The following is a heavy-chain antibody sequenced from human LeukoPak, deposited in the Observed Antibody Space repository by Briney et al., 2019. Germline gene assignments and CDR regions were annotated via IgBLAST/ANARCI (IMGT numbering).Heavy chain of an antibody. Sequence: PSETLSLTCTVSGGSISSSSYYWGWIRQPPGKGLEWIGSIYYSGSTYYNPSLKSRVTISVDTSKNQFSLKLSSVTAADTAVYYCARHALRYFDWLPSYYFDYWGQGTLVTVSS. CDR1: GGSISSSSYY. CDR3: ARHALRYFDWLPSYYFDY. D-gene: IGHD3-9*01. V-gene: IGHV4-39*01. J-gene: IGHJ4*02. CDR2: IYYSGST.